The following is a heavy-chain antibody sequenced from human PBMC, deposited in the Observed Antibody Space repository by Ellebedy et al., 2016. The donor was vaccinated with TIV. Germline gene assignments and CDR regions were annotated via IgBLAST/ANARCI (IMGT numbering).Heavy chain of an antibody. J-gene: IGHJ4*02. CDR2: IIPIFGTA. CDR3: ARKDGSWDMYYFDY. CDR1: GGTFSSYA. V-gene: IGHV1-69*13. Sequence: AASVKVSCKASGGTFSSYAISWVRQAPGQGLEWMGGIIPIFGTANYAQKFQGRVTITADESTSTAYMELSSLRSEDTAVYYCARKDGSWDMYYFDYWGQGTLVTVSS. D-gene: IGHD1-26*01.